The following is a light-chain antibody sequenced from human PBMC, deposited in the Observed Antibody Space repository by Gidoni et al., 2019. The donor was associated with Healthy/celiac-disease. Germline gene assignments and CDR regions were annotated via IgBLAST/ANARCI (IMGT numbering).Light chain of an antibody. V-gene: IGLV3-1*01. CDR2: QDS. Sequence: SYEVTQPHSVYVSPGQTASITCSGDKLGDQYSCWYQQKPGPSPVLVIYQDSKRPSGIPERFSGSTSGNTATLTISGTQAMDEADYYCQAWDSITVVFGGGTKLTVL. CDR1: KLGDQY. CDR3: QAWDSITVV. J-gene: IGLJ2*01.